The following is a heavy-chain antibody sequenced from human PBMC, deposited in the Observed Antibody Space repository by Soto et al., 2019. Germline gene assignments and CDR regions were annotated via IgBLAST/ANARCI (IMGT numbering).Heavy chain of an antibody. CDR2: ILYDGSYK. CDR3: ASDVNRGWNYPAY. V-gene: IGHV3-30-3*01. D-gene: IGHD1-7*01. Sequence: QVQLVESGGGVVQPGRSLRLSCEVSGFTFSTYAMHWVRQAPGRELEWVAVILYDGSYKYYADSVKGRFTISRDNSNNRLYLQLTSPCPQDTAVYLCASDVNRGWNYPAYWGQGTLVTVSS. J-gene: IGHJ4*02. CDR1: GFTFSTYA.